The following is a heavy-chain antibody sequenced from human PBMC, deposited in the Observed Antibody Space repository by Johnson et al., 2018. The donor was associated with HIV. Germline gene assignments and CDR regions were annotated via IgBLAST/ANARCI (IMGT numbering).Heavy chain of an antibody. CDR2: ISWNSGSI. CDR3: AKVHSGQLVGYAFDI. J-gene: IGHJ3*02. V-gene: IGHV3-9*01. Sequence: VQLVESGGGVVQPGRSLRLSCAASGFTFADYAMHWVRQAPGKGLEWVSGISWNSGSIGYADSVTGRFTISRDNAKNSLYLQMNSLRAEDTALYYCAKVHSGQLVGYAFDIWGQGTMVTVSS. D-gene: IGHD1-26*01. CDR1: GFTFADYA.